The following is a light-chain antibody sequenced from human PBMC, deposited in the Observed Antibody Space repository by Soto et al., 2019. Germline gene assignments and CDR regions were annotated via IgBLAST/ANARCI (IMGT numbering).Light chain of an antibody. CDR2: DVS. CDR1: SSDVGGYNY. CDR3: SSDTSSSKV. Sequence: QSALTQPASVSGSPGQSITISCTGTSSDVGGYNYVSWYQQHPGKAPKLMIYDVSNRPSGVSNRFSGSKSGNTASLTISGLQAEDDADYYCSSDTSSSKVFGTGTKVTV. V-gene: IGLV2-14*01. J-gene: IGLJ1*01.